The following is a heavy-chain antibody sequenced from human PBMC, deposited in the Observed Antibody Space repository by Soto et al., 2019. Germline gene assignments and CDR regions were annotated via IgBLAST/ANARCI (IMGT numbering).Heavy chain of an antibody. CDR2: ISSNRGST. J-gene: IGHJ1*01. V-gene: IGHV3-64D*08. CDR1: GFTFSSYA. Sequence: PGGSLRLSCSAPGFTFSSYAIHWVRQAPGKGLENILAISSNRGSTYYADSVKGKFTISRDNSKNNLYLQMSSLRAEDTAVYYCWGSIAARIYFQHWGQGTLVTVSS. D-gene: IGHD6-6*01. CDR3: WGSIAARIYFQH.